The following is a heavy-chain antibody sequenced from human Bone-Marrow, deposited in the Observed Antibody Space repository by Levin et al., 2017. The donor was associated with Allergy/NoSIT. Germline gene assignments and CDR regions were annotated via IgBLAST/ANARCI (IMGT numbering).Heavy chain of an antibody. CDR3: ARGSGMVVAAAVDY. J-gene: IGHJ4*02. D-gene: IGHD2-15*01. CDR1: GYTFTGYY. Sequence: GASVKVSCKASGYTFTGYYIHWVRQAPGQGLEWIGWINPNSDGTNSAQKFQARVALTSDTSISTAYMELSSLISDDTAMYYCARGSGMVVAAAVDYWGQGTLVTVSS. V-gene: IGHV1-2*02. CDR2: INPNSDGT.